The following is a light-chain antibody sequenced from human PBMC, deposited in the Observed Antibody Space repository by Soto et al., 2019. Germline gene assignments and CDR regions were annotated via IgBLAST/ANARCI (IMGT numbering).Light chain of an antibody. CDR2: GAS. CDR3: QQYNDWWT. CDR1: QSVSNN. Sequence: EIVMTQSPFTLSVSPWERSTLSFRASQSVSNNLTWYQQKPGQPPRLLTYGASTRATGVPGRFSGSGSGTEFTLTISSLQSEDFAVYYCQQYNDWWTFGQGTKVDIK. V-gene: IGKV3-15*01. J-gene: IGKJ1*01.